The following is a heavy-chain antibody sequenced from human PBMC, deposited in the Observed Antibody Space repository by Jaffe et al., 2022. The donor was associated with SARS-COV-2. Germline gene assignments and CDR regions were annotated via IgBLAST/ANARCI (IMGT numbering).Heavy chain of an antibody. CDR3: AREGVVVPAGGYYYMDV. J-gene: IGHJ6*03. CDR2: MNPNSGNT. Sequence: QVQLVQSGAEVKKPGASVKVSCKASGYTFTSYDINWVRQATGQGLEWMGWMNPNSGNTGYAQKFQGRVTMTRNTSISTAYMELSSLRSEDTAVYYCAREGVVVPAGGYYYMDVWGKGTTVTVSS. V-gene: IGHV1-8*01. D-gene: IGHD2-2*01. CDR1: GYTFTSYD.